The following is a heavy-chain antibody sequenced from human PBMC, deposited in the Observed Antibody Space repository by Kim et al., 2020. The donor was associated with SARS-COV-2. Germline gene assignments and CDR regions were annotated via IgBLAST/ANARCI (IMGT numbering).Heavy chain of an antibody. CDR1: GGSISSSSYY. D-gene: IGHD3-10*01. J-gene: IGHJ4*02. CDR3: ARLARHYYGSGSPDY. Sequence: SETLSLTCTVSGGSISSSSYYWGWIRQPPGKGLEWIGSIYYSGSTYYNPSLKSRVTISVDTSKNQFSLKLSSVTAADTAVYYCARLARHYYGSGSPDYWGQGTLVTVSS. V-gene: IGHV4-39*01. CDR2: IYYSGST.